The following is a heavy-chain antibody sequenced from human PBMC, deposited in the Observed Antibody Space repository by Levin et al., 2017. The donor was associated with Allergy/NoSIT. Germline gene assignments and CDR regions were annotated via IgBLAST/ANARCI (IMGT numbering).Heavy chain of an antibody. D-gene: IGHD4-17*01. V-gene: IGHV3-11*01. CDR3: ARGHDYGDYPDY. CDR2: ISSSGSTI. Sequence: SCAASGFTFSDYYMSWIRQAPGKGLEWVSYISSSGSTIYYADSVKGRFTISRDNAKNSLYLQMNSLRAEDTAVYYCARGHDYGDYPDYWGQGTLVTVSS. J-gene: IGHJ4*02. CDR1: GFTFSDYY.